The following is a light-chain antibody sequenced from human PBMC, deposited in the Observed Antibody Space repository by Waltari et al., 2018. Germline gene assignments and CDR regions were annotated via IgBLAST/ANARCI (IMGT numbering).Light chain of an antibody. V-gene: IGKV3-11*01. Sequence: ELVLTQSPATLSVSPGDRAPLPCRASQTVDSYLIWYQQRPGQAPRLLIYDTSDRATGIPARFSGSGSGTDYTLTISSLEPEDFAVYYCQQRRSWPLTFGGGTKVEIK. CDR2: DTS. CDR1: QTVDSY. CDR3: QQRRSWPLT. J-gene: IGKJ4*01.